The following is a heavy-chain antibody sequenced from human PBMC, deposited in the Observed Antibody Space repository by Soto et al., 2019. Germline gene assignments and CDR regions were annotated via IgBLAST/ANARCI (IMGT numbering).Heavy chain of an antibody. D-gene: IGHD3-22*01. CDR2: LSGSGVST. Sequence: EVQLLESGGGLVQPGGSLRLSCAASGFTFSSYAMTWVRQAPGKGLEWVSALSGSGVSTYYADSVKGRFTISRDNSKNTLYLPMNSLRAEDTAVYYCAKGGGSKDYDDTSGYYLYYYYAMDVWGQGTTVTVSS. V-gene: IGHV3-23*01. CDR1: GFTFSSYA. CDR3: AKGGGSKDYDDTSGYYLYYYYAMDV. J-gene: IGHJ6*02.